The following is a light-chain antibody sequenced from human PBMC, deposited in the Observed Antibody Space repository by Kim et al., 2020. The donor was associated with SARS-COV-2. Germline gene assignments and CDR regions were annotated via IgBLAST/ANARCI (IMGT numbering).Light chain of an antibody. J-gene: IGLJ2*01. V-gene: IGLV2-14*03. CDR3: SSYTSSSTLVV. CDR2: DVS. CDR1: SSDVGGYNY. Sequence: QSITISCSGTSSDVGGYNYVSWYQQHPGKAPKLMIYDVSNGPSGVSNRFSGSKSANTASLTISGLQAEDEADYYCSSYTSSSTLVVFGGGTQLTVL.